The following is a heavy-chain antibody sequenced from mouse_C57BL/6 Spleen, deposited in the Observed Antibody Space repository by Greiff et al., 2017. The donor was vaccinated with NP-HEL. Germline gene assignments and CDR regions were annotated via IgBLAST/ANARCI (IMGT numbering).Heavy chain of an antibody. D-gene: IGHD1-1*01. CDR2: IHPSDSDT. CDR3: AIEYYGSSYFDY. V-gene: IGHV1-74*01. J-gene: IGHJ2*01. Sequence: VQLQQPGAELVKPGASVKVSCKASGYTFTSYWMHWVKQRPGQGLEWLGRIHPSDSDTNYNQKFKGKATLTVDKSSSTAYMQLSSLTSEDSAVYYCAIEYYGSSYFDYWGQGTTLTVSS. CDR1: GYTFTSYW.